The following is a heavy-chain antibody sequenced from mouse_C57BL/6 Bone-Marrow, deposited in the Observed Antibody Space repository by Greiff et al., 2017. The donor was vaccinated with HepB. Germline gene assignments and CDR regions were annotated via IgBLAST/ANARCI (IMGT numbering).Heavy chain of an antibody. CDR2: INPNNGGT. CDR1: GYTFTDYN. D-gene: IGHD1-1*01. V-gene: IGHV1-18*01. J-gene: IGHJ1*03. Sequence: EVKLQESGPELVKPGASVKIPCKASGYTFTDYNMDWVKQSHGKSLEWIGDINPNNGGTIYNQKFKGKATLTVDKSSSTAYMELRSLTSEDTAVYYCARTLFIYWYFDVWGTGTTVTVSS. CDR3: ARTLFIYWYFDV.